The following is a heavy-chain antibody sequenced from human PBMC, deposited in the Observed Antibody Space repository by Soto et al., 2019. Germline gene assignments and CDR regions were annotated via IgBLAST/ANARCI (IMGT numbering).Heavy chain of an antibody. J-gene: IGHJ4*02. CDR1: GFTFTNYW. CDR2: MKPDGGEI. Sequence: GSLRLSCVASGFTFTNYWMSWVRQPPGKGLEWVANMKPDGGEINYVDSVKGRFTISRDNAKNLMYLQMNSLSVEDTAVYYCGRDRGYSSFDYWGQGTPVTVSS. V-gene: IGHV3-7*03. CDR3: GRDRGYSSFDY. D-gene: IGHD4-4*01.